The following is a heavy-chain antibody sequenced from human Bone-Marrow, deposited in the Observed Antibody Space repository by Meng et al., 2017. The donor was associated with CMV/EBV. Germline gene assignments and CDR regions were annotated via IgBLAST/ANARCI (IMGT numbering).Heavy chain of an antibody. CDR1: GFTFSDYY. V-gene: IGHV3-11*04. D-gene: IGHD3-10*01. CDR2: ISSSGSTI. J-gene: IGHJ6*02. Sequence: GGSLRLSCAASGFTFSDYYMSWIRQAPGKGLEWVSYISSSGSTIYYADSVKGRFTISRDNAKNSLYLQMNSLRAEDTAVYYCASVPMVRGVILPLVYYGMDVWGQGTTVTVSS. CDR3: ASVPMVRGVILPLVYYGMDV.